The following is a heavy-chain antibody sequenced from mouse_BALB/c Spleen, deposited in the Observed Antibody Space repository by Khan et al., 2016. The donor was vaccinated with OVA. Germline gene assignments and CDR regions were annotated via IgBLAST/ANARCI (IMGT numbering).Heavy chain of an antibody. CDR2: ISYSGNT. Sequence: VQLKESGPGLVKPSQSLSLTCTVTGYSITSGYGWNWIRQFPGNKLEWMGYISYSGNTNYKPSLKSRISITRDTSKNQFFLQLNSVTTEDTATYYCARTSRIKYWGQGTTLTVSS. J-gene: IGHJ2*01. D-gene: IGHD3-3*01. V-gene: IGHV3-2*02. CDR3: ARTSRIKY. CDR1: GYSITSGYG.